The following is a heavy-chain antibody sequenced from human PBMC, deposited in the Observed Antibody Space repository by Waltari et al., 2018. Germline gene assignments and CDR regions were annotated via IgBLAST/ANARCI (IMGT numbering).Heavy chain of an antibody. D-gene: IGHD3-3*01. CDR3: VRQRSADFWSGYFDL. CDR2: VYYNGYK. V-gene: IGHV4-39*01. CDR1: GHPISTSHFY. Sequence: QPQLQGLGPGQVRPPGTRSFGSAFPGHPISTSHFYGGWVRQPPGKGLEWVGSVYYNGYKFYNPSLKSRLTLSMDTSNNHFSLSLTSVTAADTAVYYCVRQRSADFWSGYFDLWGQGTLVTVSS. J-gene: IGHJ4*02.